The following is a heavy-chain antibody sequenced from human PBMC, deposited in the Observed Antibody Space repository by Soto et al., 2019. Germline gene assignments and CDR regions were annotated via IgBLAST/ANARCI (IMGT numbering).Heavy chain of an antibody. CDR3: ASPTSTATTSGYYFDY. CDR1: GGTFSSYR. J-gene: IGHJ4*02. D-gene: IGHD1-7*01. V-gene: IGHV1-69*02. Sequence: QVQLVQSGAEVKKPGSSVKVSCKASGGTFSSYRISWVRQAPGQGLEWMGRIIPILDITDYAQRFQGRVTITADKSTSTAYMELSSLSSDDTAVYYCASPTSTATTSGYYFDYWGQGTLVTVSS. CDR2: IIPILDIT.